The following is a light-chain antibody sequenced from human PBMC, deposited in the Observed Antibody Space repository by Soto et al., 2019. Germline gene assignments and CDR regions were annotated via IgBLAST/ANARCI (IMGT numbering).Light chain of an antibody. V-gene: IGKV3-20*01. CDR1: QSVKFNY. Sequence: EIVLTQSPGTLSLSPGQTATLSCWASQSVKFNYLAWYQQKPGQAPRLLISGASTRATDIPDRFRGSGSGTDFTLTISGLDPEDFAVYYCQQYGASALTFGGGTKVEIK. CDR2: GAS. CDR3: QQYGASALT. J-gene: IGKJ4*01.